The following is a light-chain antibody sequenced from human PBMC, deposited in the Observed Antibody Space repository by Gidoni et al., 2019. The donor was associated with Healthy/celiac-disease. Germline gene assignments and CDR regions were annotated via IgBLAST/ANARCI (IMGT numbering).Light chain of an antibody. J-gene: IGKJ2*01. CDR2: GAS. CDR1: QSVSSSY. CDR3: QQYGSSPGT. Sequence: IVLKQSPGTLSLSPGERATLSCRASQSVSSSYLAWYQQKPGQAPRRLIYGASSRATGIPDRFSGSGSGTDFTLTISRLEPEDFAVYYCQQYGSSPGTFXQXTKLGIK. V-gene: IGKV3-20*01.